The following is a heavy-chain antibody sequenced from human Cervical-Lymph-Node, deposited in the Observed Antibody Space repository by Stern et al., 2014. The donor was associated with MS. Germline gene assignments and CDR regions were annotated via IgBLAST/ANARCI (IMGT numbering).Heavy chain of an antibody. D-gene: IGHD2/OR15-2a*01. CDR3: ARINVGPTFYSPFDY. V-gene: IGHV2-26*01. Sequence: QVTLRESGPVLEKPTASLTLTCNVSGFSFSNTQMSVTWIRQPPGNALKWFVHTFSNDEKYSSKFLISILIISKKSSNTAVVLTLTNRDPVDTATYYCARINVGPTFYSPFDYWGQGALVTVSS. J-gene: IGHJ4*02. CDR1: GFSFSNTQMS. CDR2: TFSNDEK.